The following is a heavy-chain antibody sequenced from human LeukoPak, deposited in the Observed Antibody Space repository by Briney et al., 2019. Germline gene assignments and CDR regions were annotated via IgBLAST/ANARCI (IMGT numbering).Heavy chain of an antibody. CDR1: GFTFSSYS. J-gene: IGHJ4*02. CDR2: ISSSGSTI. Sequence: GGSLRLSCAASGFTFSSYSMNWVRQAPGKGLEWVSSISSSGSTIYYADSVKGRFTISRDNAKNSLYLQMNSLRAEDTAVYYCARATAMGYYFDYWGQGTLVTVSS. CDR3: ARATAMGYYFDY. V-gene: IGHV3-48*04. D-gene: IGHD5-18*01.